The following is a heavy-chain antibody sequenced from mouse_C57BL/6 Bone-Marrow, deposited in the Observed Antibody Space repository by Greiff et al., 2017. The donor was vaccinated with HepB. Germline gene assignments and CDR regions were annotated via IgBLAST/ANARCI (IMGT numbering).Heavy chain of an antibody. J-gene: IGHJ4*01. CDR1: GYSFTDYN. D-gene: IGHD4-1*01. V-gene: IGHV1-39*01. CDR3: ARIGLGRVYYAMDD. Sequence: EVQLQQSGPELVKPGASVKISYKASGYSFTDYNMNWVKQSNGKSLEWIGVINPNYGTTSYNQKFKVKATLTVDQSSSTAYMQLNSLTSEDSAVYYCARIGLGRVYYAMDDWGQGTSVTVSS. CDR2: INPNYGTT.